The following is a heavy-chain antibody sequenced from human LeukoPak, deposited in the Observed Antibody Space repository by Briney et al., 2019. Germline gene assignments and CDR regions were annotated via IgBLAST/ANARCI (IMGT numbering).Heavy chain of an antibody. CDR3: ANSIRFYCSGGSCSGDGFAY. J-gene: IGHJ4*02. V-gene: IGHV3-30*18. CDR2: ISYDGIDK. Sequence: GGSLRLSCAASGFTFDDHAMHWVRQAPGKGLEWVAVISYDGIDKYYADSVKGRFTISRDNSKNTMYLQVNSLRAEDTAVYYCANSIRFYCSGGSCSGDGFAYWGQGTLVTVSS. CDR1: GFTFDDHA. D-gene: IGHD2-15*01.